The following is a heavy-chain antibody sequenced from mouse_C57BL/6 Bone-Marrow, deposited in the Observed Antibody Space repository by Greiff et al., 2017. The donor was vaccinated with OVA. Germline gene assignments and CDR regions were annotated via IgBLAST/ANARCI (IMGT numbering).Heavy chain of an antibody. CDR3: ARDYGPWFAY. CDR2: IDPSDSYT. J-gene: IGHJ3*01. CDR1: GYPFPSYW. V-gene: IGHV1-69*01. D-gene: IGHD1-1*01. Sequence: VKLQQPGTELVKPGASVKLSCKASGYPFPSYWMPWVKQRPGHGLEWIGEIDPSDSYTNYNQKFKGKSTLPVDKSSSTAYMQLSSLTSEDSAVYYCARDYGPWFAYWGQGTMVTVSA.